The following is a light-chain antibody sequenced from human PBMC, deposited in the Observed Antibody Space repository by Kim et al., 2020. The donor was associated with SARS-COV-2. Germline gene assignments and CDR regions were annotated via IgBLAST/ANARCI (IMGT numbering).Light chain of an antibody. J-gene: IGLJ3*02. CDR3: QSYDGTGWV. CDR1: GGIIATGD. V-gene: IGLV6-57*01. Sequence: TIPSTRTGGIIATGDVPWYEQRPGRPTTTVIYEDDQRASEVPDRFSASVDSSSNAASLIISGLETEDEADYYCQSYDGTGWVFGGGTQLTVL. CDR2: EDD.